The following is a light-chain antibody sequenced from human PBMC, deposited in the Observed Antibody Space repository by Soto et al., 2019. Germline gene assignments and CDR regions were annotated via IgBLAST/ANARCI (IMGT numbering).Light chain of an antibody. Sequence: DIQMTQSPSSLSASVGDRVTITCRASQSISTYLSWYQQKPGKAPKLLVYAASSLQGGVPSRFSGSGSGTDFTLTISSLQPEDFATYYCQQSHSIPLTFGGGTKVEIK. CDR2: AAS. CDR1: QSISTY. V-gene: IGKV1-39*01. J-gene: IGKJ4*01. CDR3: QQSHSIPLT.